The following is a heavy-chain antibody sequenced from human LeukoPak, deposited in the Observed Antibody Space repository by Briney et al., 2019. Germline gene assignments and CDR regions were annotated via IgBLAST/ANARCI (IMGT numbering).Heavy chain of an antibody. D-gene: IGHD3-3*01. CDR3: ARGEIGVVMTSYYYYGMDV. CDR2: ISAYNGNT. J-gene: IGHJ6*02. V-gene: IGHV1-18*01. CDR1: GYTFTSYG. Sequence: ASVKVSRKASGYTFTSYGISWVREAPGQGLEWMGWISAYNGNTNYAQKLQGRVTMTTDTSTSTAYVELRSLRSDDTAVYYCARGEIGVVMTSYYYYGMDVWGQGTTVTVSS.